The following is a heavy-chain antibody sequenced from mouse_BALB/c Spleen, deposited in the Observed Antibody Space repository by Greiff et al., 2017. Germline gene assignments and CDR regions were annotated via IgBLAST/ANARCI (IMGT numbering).Heavy chain of an antibody. CDR3: ARGGNGNSPFAY. V-gene: IGHV1S34*01. D-gene: IGHD2-1*01. CDR1: GYSFTGYY. CDR2: ISCYNGAT. J-gene: IGHJ3*01. Sequence: LVKTGASVQISCKASGYSFTGYYMHWVKQSHGKSLEWIGYISCYNGATSYNQKFKGKATFTVDTSSSTAYMQFNSLTSEDSAVYYCARGGNGNSPFAYWGQGTLVTVSA.